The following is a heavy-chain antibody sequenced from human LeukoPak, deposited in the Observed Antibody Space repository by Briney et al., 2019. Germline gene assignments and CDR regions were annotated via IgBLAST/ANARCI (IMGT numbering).Heavy chain of an antibody. CDR1: GSTFSSYS. CDR2: ISSSSSSYI. V-gene: IGHV3-21*01. CDR3: ARGKEDYDILTGYYLYYFDY. Sequence: GGSLRLSCAASGSTFSSYSMNWVRQAPGKGLEWVSSISSSSSSYIYYADSVKGRFTISRDNAKNSLYLQMNSLRAEDTAVYYCARGKEDYDILTGYYLYYFDYWGQGTLVTVSS. D-gene: IGHD3-9*01. J-gene: IGHJ4*02.